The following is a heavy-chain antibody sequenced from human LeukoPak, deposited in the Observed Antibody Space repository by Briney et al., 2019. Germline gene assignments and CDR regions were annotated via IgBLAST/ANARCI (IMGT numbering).Heavy chain of an antibody. D-gene: IGHD1-14*01. CDR1: GGSFSGYY. CDR3: ARAGTGGRDV. V-gene: IGHV4-34*01. J-gene: IGHJ6*02. CDR2: INHSGST. Sequence: PSETLSLTCAVYGGSFSGYYWGWIRQPPGKGLEWIGEINHSGSTNYNPSLKSRVTISVDTSKNQFSLKLSSVTAADTAVYYCARAGTGGRDVWGQGTTVTVSS.